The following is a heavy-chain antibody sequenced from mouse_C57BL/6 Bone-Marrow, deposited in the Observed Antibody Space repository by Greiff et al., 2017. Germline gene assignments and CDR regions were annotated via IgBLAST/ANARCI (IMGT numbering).Heavy chain of an antibody. CDR2: IYPGSGST. V-gene: IGHV1-55*01. D-gene: IGHD2-3*01. CDR1: GYTFTSYW. J-gene: IGHJ4*01. CDR3: ALDGYYSYYAMDY. Sequence: VQLQQPGAELVKPGASVKMSCKASGYTFTSYWITWVKQRPGQGLEWIGDIYPGSGSTNYNEKFKSKATLTVDTSSSTAYMQLSSLTSEDFAVYYCALDGYYSYYAMDYWGQGTSVTVSS.